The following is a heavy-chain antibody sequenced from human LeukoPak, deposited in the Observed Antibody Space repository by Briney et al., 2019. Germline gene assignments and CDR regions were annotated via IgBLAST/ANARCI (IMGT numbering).Heavy chain of an antibody. CDR3: TRQYYYDSDGLPDY. D-gene: IGHD3-22*01. CDR2: TSGDNGNT. CDR1: GYTFTSFG. J-gene: IGHJ4*02. V-gene: IGHV1-18*01. Sequence: ASVKVSCKASGYTFTSFGISWVRQAPGQGLEWMGWTSGDNGNTHCAQKLQGRVTMTTDTSTSTAYMELRSLRSDDTAVYYCTRQYYYDSDGLPDYWGQGTLVTVSS.